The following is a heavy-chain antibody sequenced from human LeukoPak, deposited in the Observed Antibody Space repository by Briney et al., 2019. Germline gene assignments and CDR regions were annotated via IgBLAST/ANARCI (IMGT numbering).Heavy chain of an antibody. J-gene: IGHJ4*02. V-gene: IGHV3-7*01. CDR3: ARRGDYNFDY. CDR2: IKTDGSAK. CDR1: GFTFSGHW. Sequence: GGSLRLSCAASGFTFSGHWMGWVRQAPGKGLEWVANIKTDGSAKYYVDSVKGRFTISRDNAKNSLYLLMNSLRAEDTVVYYCARRGDYNFDYWGQGTLVTVSS. D-gene: IGHD4-17*01.